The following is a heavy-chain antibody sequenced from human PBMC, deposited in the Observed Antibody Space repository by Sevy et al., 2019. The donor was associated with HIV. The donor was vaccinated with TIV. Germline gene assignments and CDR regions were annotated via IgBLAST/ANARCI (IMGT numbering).Heavy chain of an antibody. D-gene: IGHD3-3*01. J-gene: IGHJ4*02. V-gene: IGHV3-23*01. CDR2: ISGSGGST. Sequence: GGSLRLSCAASGFTFSSYAMSWVRQAPGKGLEWVSAISGSGGSTYYADSVKGRFTSSRDNSKNTLYLQMNSLRAEDTAVYYCAKMYYDFWSGASGVFDYWGQGTLVTVSS. CDR1: GFTFSSYA. CDR3: AKMYYDFWSGASGVFDY.